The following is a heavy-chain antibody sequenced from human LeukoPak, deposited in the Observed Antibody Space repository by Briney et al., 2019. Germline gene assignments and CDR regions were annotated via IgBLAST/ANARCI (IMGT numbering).Heavy chain of an antibody. CDR1: GFTFSSYS. D-gene: IGHD4-17*01. CDR3: ATLYGDYGSY. CDR2: ISSSSSTI. J-gene: IGHJ4*02. Sequence: GGSLRLSCAASGFTFSSYSMNWVRQAPGKGLEWASYISSSSSTIYYADSVKGRFTISRDNAKNSLYLQMNSLRAEDTALYYCATLYGDYGSYWGQGTLVTVSS. V-gene: IGHV3-48*01.